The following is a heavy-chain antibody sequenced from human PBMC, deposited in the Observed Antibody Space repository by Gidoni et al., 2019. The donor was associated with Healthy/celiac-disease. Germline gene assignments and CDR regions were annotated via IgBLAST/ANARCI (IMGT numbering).Heavy chain of an antibody. D-gene: IGHD2-2*01. CDR3: AKDLDDCSSTSCYGGYDY. CDR1: GFTFSSDA. CDR2: ISGSCSST. V-gene: IGHV3-23*01. J-gene: IGHJ4*02. Sequence: EVQLLESGGGLVQPGGSLRLSCAASGFTFSSDAMSWVRQAPGKGLGWVSAISGSCSSTYYADSVKGRFTISRDNSKNTLYLQMNSLRAEDTAVYYCAKDLDDCSSTSCYGGYDYWGQGTLVTVSS.